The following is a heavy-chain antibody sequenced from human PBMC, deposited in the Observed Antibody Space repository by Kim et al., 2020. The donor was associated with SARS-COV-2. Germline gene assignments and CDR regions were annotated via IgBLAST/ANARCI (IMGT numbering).Heavy chain of an antibody. CDR3: ARGITMIDY. CDR1: GGSFSGYY. V-gene: IGHV4-34*01. D-gene: IGHD3-22*01. CDR2: INHSGST. J-gene: IGHJ4*02. Sequence: SETLSLTCAVYGGSFSGYYWSWIRQPPGKGLEWIGEINHSGSTNYNPSLKSRVTISVDTSKNQFSLKLSSVTAADTAVYYCARGITMIDYWCQGTLVTVS.